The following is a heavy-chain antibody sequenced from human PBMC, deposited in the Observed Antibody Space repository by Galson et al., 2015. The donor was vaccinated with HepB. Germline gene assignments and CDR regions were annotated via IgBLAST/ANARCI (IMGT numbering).Heavy chain of an antibody. V-gene: IGHV5-51*01. CDR2: IYPGDSYS. J-gene: IGHJ4*02. Sequence: VKKPGESLKISCQGSGYSFTNYWIGWVRQMPGKGLEWMGIIYPGDSYSRYSPSFQGRFTISRDNSKNTLYLQMNSLRAEDTALYYCAKVPWEHLVVVTAIWGQGTLVTVSS. CDR1: GYSFTNYW. D-gene: IGHD2-21*02. CDR3: AKVPWEHLVVVTAI.